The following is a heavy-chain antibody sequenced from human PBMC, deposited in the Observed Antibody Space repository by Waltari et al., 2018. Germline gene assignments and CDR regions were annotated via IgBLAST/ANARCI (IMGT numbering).Heavy chain of an antibody. CDR2: INPNSGGT. D-gene: IGHD3-16*01. Sequence: QVQLVQSGAEVKKPGASVKVSCKASGYTFTGYYMHWVRQAPGQGLEWMGWINPNSGGTNYAQKFQGRVTMTRDTSISTAYMELSRLRSDDTAVYYWARGIMITFGGVILGFDYWGQGTLVTVSS. V-gene: IGHV1-2*02. J-gene: IGHJ4*02. CDR1: GYTFTGYY. CDR3: ARGIMITFGGVILGFDY.